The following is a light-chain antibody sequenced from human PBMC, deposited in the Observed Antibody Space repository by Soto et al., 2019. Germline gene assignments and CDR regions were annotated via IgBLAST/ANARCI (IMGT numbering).Light chain of an antibody. V-gene: IGLV1-47*02. CDR1: SSNIGSNY. CDR2: SNN. Sequence: QSVLTQPPSASGTPGQRVTISCSGSSSNIGSNYVYWYQQLPGTAPKLLIYSNNQRPSGVPDRFSGSKSGTSASLAISGLRSEDEDDYYCAAWDDSLSGSVFGTGTKLTVL. CDR3: AAWDDSLSGSV. J-gene: IGLJ1*01.